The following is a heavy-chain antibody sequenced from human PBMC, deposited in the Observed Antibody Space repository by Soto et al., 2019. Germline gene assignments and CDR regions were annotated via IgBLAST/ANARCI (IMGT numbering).Heavy chain of an antibody. CDR2: IKSKTDGGTT. V-gene: IGHV3-15*01. J-gene: IGHJ3*02. D-gene: IGHD5-12*01. CDR3: ATAGYSGYDSFAVAFDI. Sequence: EVQLVESGGGLVRPGGSLRLSCAASGFTFSKAWMSWVRQAPGMGLEWVGRIKSKTDGGTTNYAAPVKGRFTISRDDSKTRLYLQMKSLKTEDTAVYYCATAGYSGYDSFAVAFDIWGQGTVVSVSS. CDR1: GFTFSKAW.